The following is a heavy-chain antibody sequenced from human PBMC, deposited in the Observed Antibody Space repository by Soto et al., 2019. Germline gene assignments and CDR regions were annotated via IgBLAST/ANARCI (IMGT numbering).Heavy chain of an antibody. CDR3: ARACTTYSRGYYSAVDY. J-gene: IGHJ4*01. CDR1: GYTFTRHY. CDR2: TNTSGGNT. Sequence: GASVKVSCKASGYTFTRHYIHWVRQAPGQGLEWMGITNTSGGNTNYAPRFQGRVTMNCDTSTSTVYMERRSLRSEDTAVYYSARACTTYSRGYYSAVDYWGHGTLVTVSA. D-gene: IGHD3-22*01. V-gene: IGHV1-46*01.